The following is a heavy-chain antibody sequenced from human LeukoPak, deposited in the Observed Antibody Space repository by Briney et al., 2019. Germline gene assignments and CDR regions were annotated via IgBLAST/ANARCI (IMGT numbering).Heavy chain of an antibody. J-gene: IGHJ5*02. CDR3: ARGNRKNDYIWGSYRSWFDP. CDR1: GGSFSGYY. D-gene: IGHD3-16*02. Sequence: SETLSLTCAVYGGSFSGYYWSWIRQPPEKGLEWIGEINHSGSTNYNPSLKSRVTISVDTSKNQFSLKLSSVTAADTAVYYCARGNRKNDYIWGSYRSWFDPWGQGTLVTVSS. CDR2: INHSGST. V-gene: IGHV4-34*01.